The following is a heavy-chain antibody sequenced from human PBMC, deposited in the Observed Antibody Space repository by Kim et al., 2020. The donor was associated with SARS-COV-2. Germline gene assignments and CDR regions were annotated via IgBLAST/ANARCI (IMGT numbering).Heavy chain of an antibody. CDR1: GGSFSGYY. Sequence: SETLSLTCAVYGGSFSGYYWSWIRQPPGKGLEWIGEINHSGSTNYNPSLKSRVTISVDTSKNQFSLKLSSVTAADTAVYYCARRIDRGGVIVTIDYWGQGTLVTVSS. D-gene: IGHD3-16*02. J-gene: IGHJ4*02. V-gene: IGHV4-34*01. CDR2: INHSGST. CDR3: ARRIDRGGVIVTIDY.